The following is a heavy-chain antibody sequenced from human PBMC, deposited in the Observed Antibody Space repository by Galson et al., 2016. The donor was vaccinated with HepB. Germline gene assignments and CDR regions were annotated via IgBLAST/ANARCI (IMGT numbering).Heavy chain of an antibody. V-gene: IGHV5-51*01. Sequence: QSGAEVKKPGESLKISCKASGYNFTNHWIGWVRQMPGRGLEWMGIIYPGDSDTRYSPSFQGQVTISAEQAISTAFLQWSSLKASDTAMYYCARHLVATVAHAEYWGQGILVTVSS. CDR3: ARHLVATVAHAEY. J-gene: IGHJ4*02. D-gene: IGHD4-23*01. CDR1: GYNFTNHW. CDR2: IYPGDSDT.